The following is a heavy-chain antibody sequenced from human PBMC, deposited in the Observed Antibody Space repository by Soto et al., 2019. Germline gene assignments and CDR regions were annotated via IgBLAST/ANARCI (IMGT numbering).Heavy chain of an antibody. V-gene: IGHV3-30-3*01. Sequence: QVQLVESGGGVVQPGRSLRLSCAASGFTFSSYAMHWVRQAPGKGLEWVAVISYDGSNKYYADSVKGRFTISRDNSENTLYLQMNSLRAEDTAVYYCARVKGSGWDYWGQGTLVTVSS. CDR2: ISYDGSNK. D-gene: IGHD6-19*01. J-gene: IGHJ4*02. CDR3: ARVKGSGWDY. CDR1: GFTFSSYA.